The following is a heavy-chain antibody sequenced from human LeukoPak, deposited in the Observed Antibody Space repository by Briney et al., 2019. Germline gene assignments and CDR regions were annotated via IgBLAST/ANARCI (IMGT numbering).Heavy chain of an antibody. D-gene: IGHD6-13*01. CDR3: AASHSSSWPFDY. Sequence: SETLSRTCTVSGGSIGSGSYYWSWIRQPAGKGLEWIGRIYTSGSTNYNPSLKSRVTISVDTSKNQFSLKLTSVTAADTAVYYCAASHSSSWPFDYWGQGTLVTVSS. CDR1: GGSIGSGSYY. J-gene: IGHJ4*02. CDR2: IYTSGST. V-gene: IGHV4-61*02.